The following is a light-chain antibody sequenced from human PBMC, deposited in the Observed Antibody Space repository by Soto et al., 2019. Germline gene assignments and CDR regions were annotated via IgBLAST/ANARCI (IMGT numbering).Light chain of an antibody. CDR2: LGS. J-gene: IGKJ2*01. Sequence: DIVMTQSPLSLVATPGEPASISCRSSQSLLHTNGYNYLDWYLQKPGQSPQLLIYLGSNRASGVPDRFRGSGSGTDFILRISRVEAEDVGIYYCMQGLRTPYTFGQGTKLEIK. V-gene: IGKV2-28*01. CDR3: MQGLRTPYT. CDR1: QSLLHTNGYNY.